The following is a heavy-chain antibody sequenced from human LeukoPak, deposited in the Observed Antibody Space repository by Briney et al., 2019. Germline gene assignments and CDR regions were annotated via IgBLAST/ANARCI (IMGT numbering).Heavy chain of an antibody. CDR3: ATGTNSYGYFDY. V-gene: IGHV1-24*01. CDR1: GYTLTELS. Sequence: ASVKVSCKVSGYTLTELSMHWVRQAPGKGLVWMGGFDPEDGETIYAQKFQGRVTMTEDTSTDTAYMELSSLRSEDTAVYYCATGTNSYGYFDYWGQGTLVTVSS. CDR2: FDPEDGET. J-gene: IGHJ4*02. D-gene: IGHD5-18*01.